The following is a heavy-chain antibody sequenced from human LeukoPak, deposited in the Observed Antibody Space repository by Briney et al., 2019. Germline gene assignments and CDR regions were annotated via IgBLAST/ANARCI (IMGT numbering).Heavy chain of an antibody. Sequence: GASVKVSCKASGYTFTSYDIIWVRQASGQGLEWMGWMNPNSGHTGYAQKFQGRVTMTRNTSISTAYMELSSLKSEDTAVYYCARAPEWGKSNYYYYMDVWGKGTTVTVSS. V-gene: IGHV1-8*01. CDR3: ARAPEWGKSNYYYYMDV. CDR1: GYTFTSYD. J-gene: IGHJ6*03. D-gene: IGHD1-26*01. CDR2: MNPNSGHT.